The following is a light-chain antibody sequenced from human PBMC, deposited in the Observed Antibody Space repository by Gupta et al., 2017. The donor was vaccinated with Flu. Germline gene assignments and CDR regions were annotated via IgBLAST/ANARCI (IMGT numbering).Light chain of an antibody. CDR3: QQTYETPQT. CDR2: GAK. V-gene: IGKV1-39*01. CDR1: QRISIY. J-gene: IGKJ1*01. Sequence: DIAMIQPPSSLSAFVGDIVTITCRASQRISIYVNWYQQRPGSAPRLLIYGAKNLESGVPSRFSGSGSETDVILTINNLQPEDFAIYFCQQTYETPQTFGQGTKVEI.